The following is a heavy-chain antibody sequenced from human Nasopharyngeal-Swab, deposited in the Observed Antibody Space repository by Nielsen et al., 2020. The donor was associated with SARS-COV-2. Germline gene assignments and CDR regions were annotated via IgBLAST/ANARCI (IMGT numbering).Heavy chain of an antibody. D-gene: IGHD2/OR15-2a*01. J-gene: IGHJ6*03. V-gene: IGHV3-30-3*01. CDR3: ARAPFPYYYMDV. CDR1: GFTFSSYA. CDR2: ISYDGSNK. Sequence: GGSLRLSCAASGFTFSSYAMHWVRQAPGKGLEWVAVISYDGSNKYYADSVKGRFTISRDNSKNTLFLQMNSLRAEDTAVYYCARAPFPYYYMDVWGKGTTVTVSS.